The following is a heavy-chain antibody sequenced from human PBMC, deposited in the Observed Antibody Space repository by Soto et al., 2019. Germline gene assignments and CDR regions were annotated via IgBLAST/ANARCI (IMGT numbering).Heavy chain of an antibody. J-gene: IGHJ3*02. Sequence: EVQLVESGGGLVQPGGSLRLSCVASGYTFSRHWIHWGRQAPGQGLEGVSRINPEGTFTTYADSVRGRFTISRDNAKNTLYLEMNSLRAEDTAVYYCARPRSMSSSGFDIWGQGTMVTVSS. D-gene: IGHD6-6*01. CDR3: ARPRSMSSSGFDI. CDR2: INPEGTFT. CDR1: GYTFSRHW. V-gene: IGHV3-74*03.